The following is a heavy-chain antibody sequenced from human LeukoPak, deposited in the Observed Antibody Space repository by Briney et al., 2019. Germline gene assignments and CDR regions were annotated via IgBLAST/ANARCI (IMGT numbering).Heavy chain of an antibody. CDR2: ISYDGSNK. CDR3: AREGQDTMIVVVIPFDY. V-gene: IGHV3-30*04. D-gene: IGHD3-22*01. J-gene: IGHJ4*02. CDR1: GFTFSSYA. Sequence: PGRSLRLSCAASGFTFSSYAMHWVRQAPGKGLEWVAVISYDGSNKYYADSVKGRFTISRDNSKNTLCLQMNSLRAEDTAVYYCAREGQDTMIVVVIPFDYWGQGTLVTVSS.